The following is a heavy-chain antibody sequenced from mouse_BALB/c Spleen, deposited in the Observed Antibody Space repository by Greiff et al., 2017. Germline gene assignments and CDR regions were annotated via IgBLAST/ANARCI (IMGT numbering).Heavy chain of an antibody. CDR3: ARRGSSHWYFDV. V-gene: IGHV3-2*02. CDR2: ISYSGST. Sequence: VQLKESGPGLVKPSQSLSLTCTVTGYSITSDYAWNWIRQFPGNKLEWMGYISYSGSTSYNPSLKSRISITRDTSKNQFFLQLNSVTTEDTATYYCARRGSSHWYFDVWGAGTTVTVSS. J-gene: IGHJ1*01. CDR1: GYSITSDYA. D-gene: IGHD1-1*01.